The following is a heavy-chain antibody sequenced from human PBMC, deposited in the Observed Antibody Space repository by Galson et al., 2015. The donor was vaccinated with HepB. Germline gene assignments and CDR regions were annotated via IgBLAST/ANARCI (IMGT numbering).Heavy chain of an antibody. Sequence: SLRLSCAASGFTFTPYAMTWVRQAPGKGLEWVSAISASGGSTWYADSVEGRFTVSRDNSKNTLYLQMISLRPEDTAVYFCAQGGYCTSTSCFHTSHYYMDVWGRGTTVTVSS. CDR2: ISASGGST. CDR1: GFTFTPYA. D-gene: IGHD2-2*01. J-gene: IGHJ6*03. V-gene: IGHV3-23*01. CDR3: AQGGYCTSTSCFHTSHYYMDV.